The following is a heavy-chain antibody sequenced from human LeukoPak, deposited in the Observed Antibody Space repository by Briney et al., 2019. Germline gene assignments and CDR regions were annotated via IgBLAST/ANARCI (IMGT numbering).Heavy chain of an antibody. D-gene: IGHD3-10*01. CDR2: IYYNGNT. CDR1: GGSMSNYY. J-gene: IGHJ4*02. CDR3: ARATGYYYGSGNDY. V-gene: IGHV4-59*01. Sequence: SETLSLTCTIYGGSMSNYYWNWIRQPPGKGLEWIGYIYYNGNTNYNPSLKSRLTMSVDTSKNQLSLKLTPVTAADTAIYYCARATGYYYGSGNDYWGQGTLVTVSS.